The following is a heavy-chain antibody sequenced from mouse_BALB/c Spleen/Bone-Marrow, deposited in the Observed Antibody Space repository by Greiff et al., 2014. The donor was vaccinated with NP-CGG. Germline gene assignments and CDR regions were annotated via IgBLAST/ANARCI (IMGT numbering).Heavy chain of an antibody. CDR2: IYPGNVNT. J-gene: IGHJ3*01. CDR3: ARALTGTWFAY. CDR1: GYTFTGNY. Sequence: VQLQQSGPELVKPGASVKISCKASGYTFTGNYIHWVKQRPGQGLEWIGWIYPGNVNTKYNEKFKDKATLTADKSSSTAYMQLSSLTSEYSAVYFCARALTGTWFAYWGQGTLVTVSA. D-gene: IGHD4-1*01. V-gene: IGHV1S56*01.